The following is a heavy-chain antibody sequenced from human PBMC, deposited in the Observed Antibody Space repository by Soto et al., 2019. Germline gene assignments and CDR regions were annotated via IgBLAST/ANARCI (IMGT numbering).Heavy chain of an antibody. J-gene: IGHJ4*02. CDR2: LYYSGST. D-gene: IGHD6-19*01. Sequence: SETLSLTCSVSGASIISSRYHWVWIRQPPGKGLEWIGNLYYSGSTHYNPSLESRVTISVDTSKNQFSLRLSSMTAADTAVYYCATTEIGVAVNYWGQGTLVTVS. V-gene: IGHV4-39*01. CDR3: ATTEIGVAVNY. CDR1: GASIISSRYH.